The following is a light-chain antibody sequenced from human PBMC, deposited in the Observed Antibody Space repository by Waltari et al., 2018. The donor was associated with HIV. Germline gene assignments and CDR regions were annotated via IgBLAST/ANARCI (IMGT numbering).Light chain of an antibody. CDR2: DVS. CDR3: CSYAGMYTWV. CDR1: SSDVGSYHY. V-gene: IGLV2-11*01. J-gene: IGLJ3*02. Sequence: QSSLTQPRSVSGSPGQSDTISCSGTSSDVGSYHYVSWYQQHPGKAPKVMIYDVSKRPSGVPERFSGSKSGKTASLTISGLQAEDEADYYCCSYAGMYTWVFGGGTKLTVL.